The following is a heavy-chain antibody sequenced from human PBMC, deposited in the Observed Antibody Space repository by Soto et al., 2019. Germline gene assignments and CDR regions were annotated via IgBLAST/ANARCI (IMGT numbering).Heavy chain of an antibody. Sequence: QLQLQESGPGLVKPSETLSLTCTVSGGSSSSDSYYWGWIRQPPGKGLEGIGGIFYSGSTYYNQSLKRLVTISLATYNNEFSLCGSSVTAADTTVYYFARHFYGTAGYSEWLAYSFDPWGQGALVTVSS. CDR3: ARHFYGTAGYSEWLAYSFDP. D-gene: IGHD3-10*01. CDR1: GGSSSSDSYY. J-gene: IGHJ5*02. V-gene: IGHV4-39*01. CDR2: IFYSGST.